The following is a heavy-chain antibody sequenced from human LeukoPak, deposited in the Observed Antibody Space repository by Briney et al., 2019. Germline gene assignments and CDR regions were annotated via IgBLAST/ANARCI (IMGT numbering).Heavy chain of an antibody. J-gene: IGHJ4*02. V-gene: IGHV3-23*01. CDR2: ISGSGGST. Sequence: GGSLRLSCAASEFTFSSYTMNWVRQAPGKGLEWVSAISGSGGSTYYADSVKGRFTISRDNSKNILYLQMNSLRAEDTALYYCAKSYSGSYDNYFDYWGQGTLVIVSS. CDR3: AKSYSGSYDNYFDY. CDR1: EFTFSSYT. D-gene: IGHD1-26*01.